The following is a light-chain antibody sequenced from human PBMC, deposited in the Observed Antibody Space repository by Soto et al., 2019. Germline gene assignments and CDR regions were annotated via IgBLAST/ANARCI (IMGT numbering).Light chain of an antibody. J-gene: IGKJ4*01. V-gene: IGKV3-15*01. CDR1: QSVSSN. CDR2: GAS. CDR3: QQYNNWPLT. Sequence: EIVMTQSAATLSVSPGERATLSCRASQSVSSNLAWYQQKPGQAPRLRIYGASTRATGIPARFSGSGSGTEFTLTISSLQSEDFAVYYCQQYNNWPLTFGGGTKVDI.